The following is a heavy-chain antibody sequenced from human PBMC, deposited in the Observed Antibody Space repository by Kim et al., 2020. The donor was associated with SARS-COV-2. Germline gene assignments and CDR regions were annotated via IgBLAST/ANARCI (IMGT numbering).Heavy chain of an antibody. Sequence: GGSLRLSCAASGFTFGSYAMTWVRQAPGKGLEWVSVISGRGDSTFYADSVKGRFTNSRDNSKNTLYLQMNSLRAEDTAVYYCAKSWQFCSGGSCHRFYYQYGMDVWGQGTTVTVSS. CDR1: GFTFGSYA. CDR2: ISGRGDST. J-gene: IGHJ6*02. CDR3: AKSWQFCSGGSCHRFYYQYGMDV. D-gene: IGHD2-15*01. V-gene: IGHV3-23*01.